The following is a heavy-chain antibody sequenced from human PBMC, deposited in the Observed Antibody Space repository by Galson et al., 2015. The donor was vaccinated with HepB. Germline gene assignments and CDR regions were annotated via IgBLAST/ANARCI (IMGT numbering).Heavy chain of an antibody. Sequence: SLRLSCAASGFTFSSYSMNWVRQAPGKGLEWVSSISSSSSYIYYADSVKGRFTISRDNAKNSLYLQMNSLRAEDTAVYYCARDLPPYSGYDWSLGYWGQGTLVTVSS. J-gene: IGHJ4*02. CDR1: GFTFSSYS. V-gene: IGHV3-21*01. CDR3: ARDLPPYSGYDWSLGY. D-gene: IGHD5-12*01. CDR2: ISSSSSYI.